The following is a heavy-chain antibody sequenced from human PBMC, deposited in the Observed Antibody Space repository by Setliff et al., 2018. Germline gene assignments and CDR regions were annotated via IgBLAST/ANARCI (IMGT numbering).Heavy chain of an antibody. Sequence: ASVKVSCKASGYSLSNYVMNWVRQAPGQGLEWMGWINTKTGDPSYAQGYTGRFAFSLDTSDSTTYLDISTLRAEDTATYFCARADHLVTTTFDYWGQGTLVTVSS. CDR2: INTKTGDP. D-gene: IGHD4-17*01. V-gene: IGHV7-4-1*02. CDR1: GYSLSNYV. CDR3: ARADHLVTTTFDY. J-gene: IGHJ4*01.